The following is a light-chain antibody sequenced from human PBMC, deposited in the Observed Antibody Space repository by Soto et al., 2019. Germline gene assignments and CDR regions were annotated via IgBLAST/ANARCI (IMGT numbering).Light chain of an antibody. J-gene: IGKJ4*01. CDR3: QQYSGYPLT. V-gene: IGKV1-5*01. Sequence: DLQMTQSPSTLSASVRDRVTIACRTSQSISRLLAWYQRKPGKAPKLLIYDASILETGVPSRFSGSGSGTEFTLTINSLQPDDFADYYCQQYSGYPLTFGGGTKVEI. CDR1: QSISRL. CDR2: DAS.